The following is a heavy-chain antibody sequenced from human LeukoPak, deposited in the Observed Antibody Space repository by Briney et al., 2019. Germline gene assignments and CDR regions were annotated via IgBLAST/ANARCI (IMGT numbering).Heavy chain of an antibody. CDR3: ARGEFLRGIAAAGTYFDY. Sequence: GESLKISCKGSGYSFTSYWIGWVRQMPGKGLEWMGIIYPGDSDTRYSPSFQGQVTISADKSISTAYLQWSSLKASDTAMYYCARGEFLRGIAAAGTYFDYWGQGTLVTVSS. CDR2: IYPGDSDT. CDR1: GYSFTSYW. D-gene: IGHD6-13*01. J-gene: IGHJ4*02. V-gene: IGHV5-51*01.